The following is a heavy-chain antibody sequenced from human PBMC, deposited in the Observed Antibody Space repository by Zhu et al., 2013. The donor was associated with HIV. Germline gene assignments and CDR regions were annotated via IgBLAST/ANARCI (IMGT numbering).Heavy chain of an antibody. CDR1: GGTFSSYA. CDR2: IIPIFGTA. CDR3: ARNNRLIEYYYDSSGYYNLDY. Sequence: QVQLVQSGAEVKKPGSSVKVSCKASGGTFSSYAISWVRQAPGQGLEWMGGIIPIFGTANYAQKFQGRVTITADESTSTAYMELSSLRSEDTAVYYCARNNRLIEYYYDSSGYYNLDYWGQGTLVTVSS. D-gene: IGHD3-22*01. V-gene: IGHV1-69*01. J-gene: IGHJ4*02.